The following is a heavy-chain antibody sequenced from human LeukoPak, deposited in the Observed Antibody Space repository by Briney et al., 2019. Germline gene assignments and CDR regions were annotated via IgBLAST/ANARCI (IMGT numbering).Heavy chain of an antibody. Sequence: GASVKVSCKASGYTFTGYYMHWVRQAPGQGLEWMGWISAYNGNTNYAQKLQGRVTMTTDTSTSTACMELRSLRSDDTAVYYCARDRGPIAVAGTGNDYWGQGTLVTVSS. CDR2: ISAYNGNT. J-gene: IGHJ4*02. CDR3: ARDRGPIAVAGTGNDY. CDR1: GYTFTGYY. D-gene: IGHD6-19*01. V-gene: IGHV1-18*04.